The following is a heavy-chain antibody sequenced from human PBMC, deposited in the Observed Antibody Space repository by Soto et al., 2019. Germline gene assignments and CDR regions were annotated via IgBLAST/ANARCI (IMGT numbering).Heavy chain of an antibody. CDR3: ARESLRFLENWFNP. CDR1: GVSISSYY. Sequence: SETLSLTCTVSGVSISSYYWIWIRQPPGKGLEWIGYIYYSGRTNYNPSLKSRVTISVDTSKNQFSLKLSSVTAADTAVYYCARESLRFLENWFNPWGQGTLVTVSS. D-gene: IGHD3-3*01. J-gene: IGHJ5*02. CDR2: IYYSGRT. V-gene: IGHV4-59*12.